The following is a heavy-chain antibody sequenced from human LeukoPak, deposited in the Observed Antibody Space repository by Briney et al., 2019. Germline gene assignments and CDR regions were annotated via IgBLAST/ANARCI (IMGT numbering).Heavy chain of an antibody. D-gene: IGHD6-19*01. V-gene: IGHV3-30*02. CDR1: GFTFSSYG. CDR2: IRYDGSNK. CDR3: ATDSGWYADAFDI. Sequence: PGGSLRLSCAASGFTFSSYGMHWVRQAPGKGLEWVAFIRYDGSNKYYADSVKGRFTISRGNSKNTLYLQMNSLRAEDTAVYYCATDSGWYADAFDIWGQGTMVTVSS. J-gene: IGHJ3*02.